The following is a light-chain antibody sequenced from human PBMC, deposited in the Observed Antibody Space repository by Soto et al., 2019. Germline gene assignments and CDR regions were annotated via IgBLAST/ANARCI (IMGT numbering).Light chain of an antibody. CDR2: AAS. J-gene: IGKJ1*01. CDR3: QQSYTTPRT. V-gene: IGKV1-39*01. CDR1: QSISSY. Sequence: IQMTQSPSSLSASVGDGVTITCRASQSISSYLNWYQQKPGKAPKLLIYAASSLQSGLPSRFSGSGSRTDFTLTISSLQPEDFATYYCQQSYTTPRTFGQGTRVEIK.